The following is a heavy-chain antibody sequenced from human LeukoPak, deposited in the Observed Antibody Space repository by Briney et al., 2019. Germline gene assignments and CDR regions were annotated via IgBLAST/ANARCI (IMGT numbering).Heavy chain of an antibody. V-gene: IGHV3-30*02. CDR1: GFTFTNYG. J-gene: IGHJ4*02. CDR3: ARDLGYSSGRYDY. CDR2: IQYDGGNK. D-gene: IGHD6-19*01. Sequence: GGSLRLSCTASGFTFTNYGIHWVRQAPGKGLEWVAFIQYDGGNKYYADSVKGRFTISRDNSKNTLYLQMNSLRAEDTAVYYCARDLGYSSGRYDYWGQGTLVTVSS.